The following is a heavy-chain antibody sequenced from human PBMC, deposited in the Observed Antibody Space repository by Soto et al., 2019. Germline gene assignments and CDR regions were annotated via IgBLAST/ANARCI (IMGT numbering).Heavy chain of an antibody. CDR3: ASLGSTRENPYGMDV. CDR2: ISSSGSTI. J-gene: IGHJ6*02. D-gene: IGHD6-13*01. V-gene: IGHV3-11*01. CDR1: GFTFSYYY. Sequence: PGGSLRLSCAASGFTFSYYYRSWIRQAPGKGLEWVSYISSSGSTIYYADSVKGRFTISRDNAKNSLYLQMNRLRAEDTAVYYCASLGSTRENPYGMDVWGQGTTVTVSS.